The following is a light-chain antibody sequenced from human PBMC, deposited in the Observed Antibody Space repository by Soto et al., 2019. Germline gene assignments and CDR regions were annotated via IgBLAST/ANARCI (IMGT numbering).Light chain of an antibody. Sequence: ETVLTQSPATLSLSPGERATLSCRASQSVSSYLAWYQQKPGQAPSLLIYDASNRTSGIPARFSGSGSGTDFTLTISSLEPEDFAVYYGQQRSNWPPITFGQGTRLEIK. CDR3: QQRSNWPPIT. J-gene: IGKJ5*01. V-gene: IGKV3-11*01. CDR2: DAS. CDR1: QSVSSY.